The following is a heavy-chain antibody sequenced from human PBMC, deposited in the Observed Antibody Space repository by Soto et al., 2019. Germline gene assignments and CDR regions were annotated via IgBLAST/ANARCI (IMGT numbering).Heavy chain of an antibody. CDR2: IYCNDDK. CDR3: AHRPSGWYLFDY. J-gene: IGHJ4*02. CDR1: LFSLLPRFLF. V-gene: IGHV2-5*01. D-gene: IGHD6-19*01. Sequence: LPLPFPFSLFSLLPRFLFFFFILPPPVNALDLLALIYCNDDKLYSPSLKSRLTITKDTSKNQVVLTMTNMDPVDTATYYCAHRPSGWYLFDYWGQGTLVT.